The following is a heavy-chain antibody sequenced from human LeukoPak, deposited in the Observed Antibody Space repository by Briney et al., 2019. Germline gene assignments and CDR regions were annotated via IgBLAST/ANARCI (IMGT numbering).Heavy chain of an antibody. Sequence: SETLSLTCTVSGGSISRYYWSWIRQPAGKGLDRLGRIYTSGSTNYNPSLKSRVTMSVDTSKNQFSLKLSSVTAADTAVYYCARHEAYGGSLGGFDYWGQGTLVTVSS. D-gene: IGHD4/OR15-4a*01. V-gene: IGHV4-4*07. CDR2: IYTSGST. CDR1: GGSISRYY. CDR3: ARHEAYGGSLGGFDY. J-gene: IGHJ4*02.